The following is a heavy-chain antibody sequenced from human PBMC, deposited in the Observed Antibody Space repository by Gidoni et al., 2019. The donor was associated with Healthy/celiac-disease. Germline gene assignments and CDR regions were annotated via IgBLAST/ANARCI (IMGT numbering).Heavy chain of an antibody. V-gene: IGHV2-26*01. CDR3: ARMVGIAAGNNYYYGMDV. CDR1: GFSLSNARMG. Sequence: QVTLKESGPVLVKPTETLTLTCTVSGFSLSNARMGVSWIRQPPGKALEWLAHIFSNDEKSYSTSLKSRLTISKDTSKSQVVLTMTNMDPVDTATYYCARMVGIAAGNNYYYGMDVWGQGTTVTVSS. D-gene: IGHD6-13*01. CDR2: IFSNDEK. J-gene: IGHJ6*02.